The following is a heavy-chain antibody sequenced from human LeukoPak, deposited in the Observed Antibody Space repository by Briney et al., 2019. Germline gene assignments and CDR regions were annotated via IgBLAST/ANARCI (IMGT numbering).Heavy chain of an antibody. CDR3: ARGGRWLQFLDI. D-gene: IGHD3/OR15-3a*01. J-gene: IGHJ4*02. CDR1: GGTFGTFA. CDR2: TIPMFGLT. Sequence: SVKVSCKPSGGTFGTFAVSWVRQAPGQGLEWLGRTIPMFGLTNITQKVQGRLTITADTATGTVYMDLDSLRSEDTAIYYCARGGRWLQFLDIWGQGTRVTVSS. V-gene: IGHV1-69*04.